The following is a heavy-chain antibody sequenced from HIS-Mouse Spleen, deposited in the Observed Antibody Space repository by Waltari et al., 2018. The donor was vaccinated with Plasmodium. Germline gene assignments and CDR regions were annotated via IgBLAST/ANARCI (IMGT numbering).Heavy chain of an antibody. Sequence: QLQLQESGPGLVKPSETLSLTCTVSGRSISSSSYYWDWIRQPPGKRLEWIGSIYYSGSTYYNPSLKSRVTISVDTSKNQFSLKLSSVTAADTAVFYCARGGYSSSSYYFDYWGQGTLVTVSS. CDR2: IYYSGST. CDR1: GRSISSSSYY. CDR3: ARGGYSSSSYYFDY. J-gene: IGHJ4*02. D-gene: IGHD6-6*01. V-gene: IGHV4-39*07.